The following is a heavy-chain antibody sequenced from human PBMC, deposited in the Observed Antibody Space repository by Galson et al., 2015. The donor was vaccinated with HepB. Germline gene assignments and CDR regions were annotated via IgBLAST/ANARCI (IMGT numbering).Heavy chain of an antibody. Sequence: SVKVSCKASGYTFTSYAMHWVRQAPGQRLEWMGWINAGNGNTKYSQKFQGRVTITRDTSASTAYMELSSLRSEDTAVYYCAQLDTWWELAPPLEGDYWGQGTLVTVSS. CDR2: INAGNGNT. D-gene: IGHD1-26*01. CDR1: GYTFTSYA. V-gene: IGHV1-3*01. J-gene: IGHJ4*02. CDR3: AQLDTWWELAPPLEGDY.